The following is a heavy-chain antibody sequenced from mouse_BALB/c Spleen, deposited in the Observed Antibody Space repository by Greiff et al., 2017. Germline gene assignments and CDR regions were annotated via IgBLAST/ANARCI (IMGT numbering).Heavy chain of an antibody. V-gene: IGHV2-9*02. Sequence: VKLVESGPGLVAPSQSLSITCTVSGFSLTSYGVHWVRQPPGKGLEWLGVIWAGGSTNYNSALMSRLSISKDNSKSQVFLKMNSLQTDDTAMYYCARGLYRYDSYAMDYWGQGTSVTVSS. D-gene: IGHD2-14*01. CDR1: GFSLTSYG. CDR3: ARGLYRYDSYAMDY. J-gene: IGHJ4*01. CDR2: IWAGGST.